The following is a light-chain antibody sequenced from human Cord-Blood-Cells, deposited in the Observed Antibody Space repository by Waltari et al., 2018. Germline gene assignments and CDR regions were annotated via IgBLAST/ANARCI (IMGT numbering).Light chain of an antibody. CDR1: QSVSSY. CDR3: QQRSNWPPIT. CDR2: DAS. J-gene: IGKJ5*01. Sequence: EILFTQSPATLSLSPGERATLSCSASQSVSSYLAWYPQKPGQAPRLLIYDASNRATGIPARFSGSGSGTDFTLTISSLEPEDFAVYYCQQRSNWPPITFGQGTRLEIK. V-gene: IGKV3-11*01.